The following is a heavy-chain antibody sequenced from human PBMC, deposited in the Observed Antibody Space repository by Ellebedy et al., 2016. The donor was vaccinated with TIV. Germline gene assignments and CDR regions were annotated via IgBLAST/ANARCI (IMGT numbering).Heavy chain of an antibody. CDR2: INPYSGGT. J-gene: IGHJ5*02. D-gene: IGHD2-15*01. V-gene: IGHV1-2*02. CDR1: GYTFTAYY. Sequence: AASVKVSCKASGYTFTAYYLHWVRQAPGQGLEWMGWINPYSGGTNFAQKFQGRVTITRDTSANTAYMELSSLGSEDTAVYYCARDLPECSGGSCYYGWFDPWGQGTLVTVSS. CDR3: ARDLPECSGGSCYYGWFDP.